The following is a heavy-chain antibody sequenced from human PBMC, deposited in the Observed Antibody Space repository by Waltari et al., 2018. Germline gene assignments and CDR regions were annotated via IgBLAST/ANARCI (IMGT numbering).Heavy chain of an antibody. CDR3: ARRMTTQLIGGFDP. CDR2: IYYSGHT. J-gene: IGHJ5*02. V-gene: IGHV4-30-2*01. D-gene: IGHD4-4*01. Sequence: QLQLQESGSGLVKPSQTLSLTCAVSGDSISSGGYSWSWIRQPPGKGLEWIGYIYYSGHTYYKPALKSRVTISLDRSKNQFSLRLNSVTAADTAVYYCARRMTTQLIGGFDPWGQGTLVTVSS. CDR1: GDSISSGGYS.